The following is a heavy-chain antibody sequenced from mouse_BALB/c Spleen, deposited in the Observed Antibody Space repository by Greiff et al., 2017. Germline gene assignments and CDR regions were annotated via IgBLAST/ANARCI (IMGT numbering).Heavy chain of an antibody. CDR1: GFAFSSYD. Sequence: EVQRVESGGGLVKPGGSLKLSCAASGFAFSSYDMSWVRQTPEKRLEWVAYISSGGGSTYYPDTVKGRFTISGDNAKNTLYLQMSSLKSEDTAMYYCARHLGPYYAMDYWGQGTSVTVSS. CDR2: ISSGGGST. J-gene: IGHJ4*01. V-gene: IGHV5-12-1*01. CDR3: ARHLGPYYAMDY.